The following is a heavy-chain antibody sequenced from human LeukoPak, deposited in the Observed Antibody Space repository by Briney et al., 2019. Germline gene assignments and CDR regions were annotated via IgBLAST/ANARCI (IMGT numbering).Heavy chain of an antibody. V-gene: IGHV4-39*01. Sequence: SETLSLMCSVYGGSFRDVFWGWISQFPRGGSGWIGSIYYSGSTYYNPYLKSRVTISVDTSKNQFSLKLSSVTAADTAVYYCARTDYGDDLLGDYWGQGTLVTVSS. CDR2: IYYSGST. D-gene: IGHD4-17*01. CDR1: GGSFRDVF. J-gene: IGHJ4*02. CDR3: ARTDYGDDLLGDY.